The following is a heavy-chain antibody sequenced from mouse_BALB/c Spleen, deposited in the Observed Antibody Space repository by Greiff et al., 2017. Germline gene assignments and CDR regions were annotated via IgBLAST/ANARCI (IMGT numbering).Heavy chain of an antibody. J-gene: IGHJ3*01. CDR1: GFTFSSYA. Sequence: DVKLVESGGGLVKPGGSLKLSCAASGFTFSSYAMSWVRQSPEKRLEWVAEISSGGSYTYYPDTVTGRFTISRDNAKNTLYLEMSSLRSEDTAMYYCARIDSSGYVPAWFAYWGQGTLVTVSA. V-gene: IGHV5-9-4*01. D-gene: IGHD3-2*01. CDR3: ARIDSSGYVPAWFAY. CDR2: ISSGGSYT.